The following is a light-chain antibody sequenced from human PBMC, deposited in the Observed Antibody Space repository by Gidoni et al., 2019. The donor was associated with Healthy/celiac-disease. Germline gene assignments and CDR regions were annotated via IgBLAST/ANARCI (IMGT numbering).Light chain of an antibody. CDR2: QDS. Sequence: SYELTQPPSGSVSPGQTASITCSGDKLGDKYACGYQHKPGQSPVLVIYQDSKRPSGIPERFSGSNSGNTATLTISGTQAMDEADYYCQAWDSSTAVFGGGTKLTVL. J-gene: IGLJ2*01. V-gene: IGLV3-1*01. CDR1: KLGDKY. CDR3: QAWDSSTAV.